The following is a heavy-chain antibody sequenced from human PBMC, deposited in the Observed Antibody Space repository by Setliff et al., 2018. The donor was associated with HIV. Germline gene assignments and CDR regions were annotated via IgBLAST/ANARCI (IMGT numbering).Heavy chain of an antibody. CDR2: INPNSGGT. Sequence: GASVKVSCKASGYTFTGCYMHWVRQAPGQGLEWMGWINPNSGGTNYAQKFQGRVTMTRDTSISTAYMELSRLRSDDTAVYYCARGFRFRGIAAAAAFDYWGQGTLVTVSS. D-gene: IGHD6-13*01. CDR3: ARGFRFRGIAAAAAFDY. V-gene: IGHV1-2*02. CDR1: GYTFTGCY. J-gene: IGHJ4*02.